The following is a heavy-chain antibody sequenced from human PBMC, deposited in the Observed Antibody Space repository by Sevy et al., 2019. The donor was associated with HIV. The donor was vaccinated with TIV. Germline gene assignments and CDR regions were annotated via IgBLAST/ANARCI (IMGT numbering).Heavy chain of an antibody. Sequence: GGCLRLSCAASGFTFSNYWMSWVRQAPGKGLEWVANIKQDGSEKYYLDSVKGRFNISRDNAKSSLYLQMNSLRDEDTAVYYCARGGSTSWYGGDFDYWGQGTLVTVSS. V-gene: IGHV3-7*01. J-gene: IGHJ4*02. CDR2: IKQDGSEK. D-gene: IGHD6-13*01. CDR3: ARGGSTSWYGGDFDY. CDR1: GFTFSNYW.